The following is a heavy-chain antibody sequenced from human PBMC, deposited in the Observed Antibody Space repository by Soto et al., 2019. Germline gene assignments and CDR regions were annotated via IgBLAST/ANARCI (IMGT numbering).Heavy chain of an antibody. D-gene: IGHD6-19*01. CDR2: ITSAGST. CDR3: AKTDKFHSQSSGWANRFDS. Sequence: ESGGDLAQPGGSLRLICAASGFTFSNYAMTWVRQSPGKGLECVSTITSAGSTFYGDTVKGRFTISRDNSKSTLYLQMNSLGAEDTAVYYCAKTDKFHSQSSGWANRFDSWGQGTLVTVSS. V-gene: IGHV3-23*01. J-gene: IGHJ4*02. CDR1: GFTFSNYA.